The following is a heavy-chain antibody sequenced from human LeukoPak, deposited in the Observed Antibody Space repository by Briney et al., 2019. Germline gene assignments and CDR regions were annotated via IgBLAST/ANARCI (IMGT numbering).Heavy chain of an antibody. CDR3: ARDGGPSPGMDV. Sequence: SGTLSLTCTASGFSISSYYWSWLRQPPGKGLEWVGYIYYSGSTNYNPSLKSRVTISVDTSKNQFSLKLSSVTAADTAVYYCARDGGPSPGMDVWGKGTTVTVSS. CDR2: IYYSGST. D-gene: IGHD2-15*01. CDR1: GFSISSYY. J-gene: IGHJ6*04. V-gene: IGHV4-59*01.